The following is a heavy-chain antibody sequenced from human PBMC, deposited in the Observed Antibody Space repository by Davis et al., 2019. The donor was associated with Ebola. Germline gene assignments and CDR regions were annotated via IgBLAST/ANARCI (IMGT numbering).Heavy chain of an antibody. V-gene: IGHV4-39*01. Sequence: PSETLSLTCTVSGGSISSSSYYWGWIRQPPGKGLEWIGSIYYSGSTYYNPSLKSRVTISVDTSKNQFSLKLSSVTAADTAVYYCARLARSSWTLFDYWGQGTLVAVSS. D-gene: IGHD6-13*01. J-gene: IGHJ4*01. CDR2: IYYSGST. CDR1: GGSISSSSYY. CDR3: ARLARSSWTLFDY.